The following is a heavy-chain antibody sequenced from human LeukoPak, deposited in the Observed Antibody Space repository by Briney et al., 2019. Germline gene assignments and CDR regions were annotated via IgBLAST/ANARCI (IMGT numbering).Heavy chain of an antibody. V-gene: IGHV3-7*05. CDR2: INEDGSGK. CDR1: GFPFSRYS. D-gene: IGHD6-6*01. J-gene: IGHJ4*02. Sequence: PGGSLRLSCGASGFPFSRYSMSWVRQAPGKGLEWLANINEDGSGKYYVDSVKGRFTMSRDNAKNSLYLQMNSLRAEDTAVYYCAISMAGRLAPSALTGDYWGQGTLVTVSS. CDR3: AISMAGRLAPSALTGDY.